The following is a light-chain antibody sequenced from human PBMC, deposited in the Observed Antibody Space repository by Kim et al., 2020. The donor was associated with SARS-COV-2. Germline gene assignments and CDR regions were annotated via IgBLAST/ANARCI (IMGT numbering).Light chain of an antibody. J-gene: IGKJ4*01. CDR2: GAS. CDR3: QQYNNWPPLT. V-gene: IGKV3-15*01. Sequence: SPGERATLSCRASQSVSSNLAWYQQKPGQAPRLFIYGASTRATGIPARFSGSGSGTEFTLTISSLQSEDFAVYYCQQYNNWPPLTFGGGTKVDIK. CDR1: QSVSSN.